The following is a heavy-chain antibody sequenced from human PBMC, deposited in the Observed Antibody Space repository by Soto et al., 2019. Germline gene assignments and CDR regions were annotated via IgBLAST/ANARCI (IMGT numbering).Heavy chain of an antibody. CDR1: GFTFSSYA. CDR2: ISGSGGST. Sequence: EVQLLESGGGLVQPGGSLRLSCAASGFTFSSYAMSWVRQAPGKGLEWVSAISGSGGSTYYADSVKGRFTISRDNSKNTLYLQMNSLRAEDTAVYYCAKDPYYYDSSGYYLDYYYYGMDVWGQGTTVTVSS. J-gene: IGHJ6*02. CDR3: AKDPYYYDSSGYYLDYYYYGMDV. V-gene: IGHV3-23*01. D-gene: IGHD3-22*01.